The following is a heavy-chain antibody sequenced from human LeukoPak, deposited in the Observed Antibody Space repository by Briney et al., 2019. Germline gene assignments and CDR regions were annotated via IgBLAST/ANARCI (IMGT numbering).Heavy chain of an antibody. CDR1: GFTFSSHS. CDR2: ISPSGDST. V-gene: IGHV3-23*01. Sequence: GGSLRLSCAASGFTFSSHSMSWVRQPPGEGLEWAPAISPSGDSTTYRDSVRGQFTISRDNSRNRLYLQMNTLTVEDTAIHYSARRLTGGVTDFFDFWGQGALVTVSS. D-gene: IGHD2-8*02. J-gene: IGHJ4*02. CDR3: ARRLTGGVTDFFDF.